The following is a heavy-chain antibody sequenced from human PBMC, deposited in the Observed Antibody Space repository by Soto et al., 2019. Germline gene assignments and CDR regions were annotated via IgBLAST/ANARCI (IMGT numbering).Heavy chain of an antibody. CDR3: ARGSIVVVPAAYNWFDP. Sequence: SETLSLTCAVYGGSFSGYYWSWIRQPPGKGLEWIGEINHSGSTNYNPSLKSRVTISVDTSKNQFSLKLSSVTAADTAVYSCARGSIVVVPAAYNWFDPWGQGTLVTVSS. CDR1: GGSFSGYY. V-gene: IGHV4-34*01. CDR2: INHSGST. D-gene: IGHD2-2*01. J-gene: IGHJ5*02.